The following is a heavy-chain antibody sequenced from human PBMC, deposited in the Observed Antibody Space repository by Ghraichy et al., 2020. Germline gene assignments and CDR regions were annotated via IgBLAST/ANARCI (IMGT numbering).Heavy chain of an antibody. Sequence: GGSLRLSCAASGFTFDDYAMHWVRQAPGKGLEWVSGISWNSGSIGYADSVKGRFTISRDNAKNSLYLQMNSLRAEDTALYYCAKSSVVPAAIPEEYYYYYGMDVWGQGTTVTVSS. CDR2: ISWNSGSI. CDR3: AKSSVVPAAIPEEYYYYYGMDV. CDR1: GFTFDDYA. J-gene: IGHJ6*02. D-gene: IGHD2-2*02. V-gene: IGHV3-9*01.